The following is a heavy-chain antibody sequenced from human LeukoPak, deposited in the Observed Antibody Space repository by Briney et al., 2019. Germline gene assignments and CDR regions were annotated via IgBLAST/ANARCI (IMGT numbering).Heavy chain of an antibody. CDR3: ARLENPQRMYYDYVWGSPSSFRSERIDY. J-gene: IGHJ4*02. Sequence: PSETLSLTCTVSGGSISSYYWSWIRQPPGKGLEWIGYIYNTGSTNYNPSLKSRVTISVDTSKNQFSLKLSSVTAADTAVYYCARLENPQRMYYDYVWGSPSSFRSERIDYWGQGTLVTVSS. CDR1: GGSISSYY. D-gene: IGHD3-16*01. CDR2: IYNTGST. V-gene: IGHV4-59*08.